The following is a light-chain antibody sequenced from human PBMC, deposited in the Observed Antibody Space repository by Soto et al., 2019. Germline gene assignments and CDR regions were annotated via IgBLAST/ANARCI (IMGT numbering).Light chain of an antibody. Sequence: QSALTQPPSASGSPGQSVTISCTGTSSDVGGYNDVSWYQQHPGKAAKLMISEVSKRPSGVPDRFSGSKSGNTASLTVSALQAEDEADYYCSSFAGNNNLVFGGGTKLTVL. J-gene: IGLJ2*01. V-gene: IGLV2-8*01. CDR2: EVS. CDR1: SSDVGGYND. CDR3: SSFAGNNNLV.